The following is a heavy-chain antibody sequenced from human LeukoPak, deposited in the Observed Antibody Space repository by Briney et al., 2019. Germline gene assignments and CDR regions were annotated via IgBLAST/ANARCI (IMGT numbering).Heavy chain of an antibody. V-gene: IGHV3-23*01. CDR2: ISFNGGST. J-gene: IGHJ4*02. Sequence: PGGSLRLSCAASGFTFSIYAMNWVRQAPGKGLEWVSAISFNGGSTYYADSVKGRFTISRDNSKNTLYLQMYSLRAEDTAVYYCARDPRYYYGSGPNDYWGQGTLVTVSS. CDR3: ARDPRYYYGSGPNDY. CDR1: GFTFSIYA. D-gene: IGHD3-10*01.